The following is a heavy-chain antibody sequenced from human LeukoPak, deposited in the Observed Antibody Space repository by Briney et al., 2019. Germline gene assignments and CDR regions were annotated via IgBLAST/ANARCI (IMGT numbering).Heavy chain of an antibody. CDR1: GYSFTSYW. CDR2: IYPGGSDT. CDR3: ARRAPAATQGGCYYYYMDV. J-gene: IGHJ6*03. Sequence: GESLKISCKGSGYSFTSYWIGWVRQMPGKGLEWMGIIYPGGSDTRYSPSFQGQVTISADKSISTAYLQWSSLKASDTAMYYCARRAPAATQGGCYYYYMDVWGKGTTVTVSS. D-gene: IGHD2-2*01. V-gene: IGHV5-51*01.